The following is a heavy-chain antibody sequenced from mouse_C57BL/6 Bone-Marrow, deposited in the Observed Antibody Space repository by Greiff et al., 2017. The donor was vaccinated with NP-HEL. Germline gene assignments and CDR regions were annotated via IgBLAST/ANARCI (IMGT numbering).Heavy chain of an antibody. CDR2: IDPENGDT. V-gene: IGHV14-4*01. CDR1: GFNIKDDY. CDR3: ARGVITTVVDWYFDV. Sequence: VQLQQSGAELVRPGASVKLSCTASGFNIKDDYMHWVKQRPEQGLEWIGWIDPENGDTEYASKFQSKATITADTSSNTAYLQLSSLTSEDTAVYYCARGVITTVVDWYFDVWGTGTTVTVSS. J-gene: IGHJ1*03. D-gene: IGHD1-1*01.